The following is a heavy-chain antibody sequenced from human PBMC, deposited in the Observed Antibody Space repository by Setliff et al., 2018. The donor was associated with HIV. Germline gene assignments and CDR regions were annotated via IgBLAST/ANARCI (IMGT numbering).Heavy chain of an antibody. D-gene: IGHD3-22*01. CDR3: ARIGDTSGYYFYIFDL. CDR1: GYTFTSNW. V-gene: IGHV5-51*01. CDR2: IDPRDSET. J-gene: IGHJ3*01. Sequence: PGESLKISCKASGYTFTSNWIGWVRQVPGKGLEWMGIIDPRDSETRYSPSFQGQVTISADKSTSTAYLQWTGLKASDTAMYYCARIGDTSGYYFYIFDLWGQGTMVTVSS.